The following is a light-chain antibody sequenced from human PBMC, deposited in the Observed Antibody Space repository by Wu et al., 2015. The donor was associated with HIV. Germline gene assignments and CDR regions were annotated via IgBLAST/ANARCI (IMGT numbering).Light chain of an antibody. V-gene: IGKV3-20*01. CDR3: QQYEDSSRT. J-gene: IGKJ1*01. Sequence: EIVLTQSPGSLSLSPGERATLSCRASQSVGTRYVAWYQQRPGQAPRPLLYGTSNRATDISDRFSGSGSGTDFTLTISRLEPEDFAVYYCQQYEDSSRTFGQGTKVEI. CDR1: QSVGTRY. CDR2: GTS.